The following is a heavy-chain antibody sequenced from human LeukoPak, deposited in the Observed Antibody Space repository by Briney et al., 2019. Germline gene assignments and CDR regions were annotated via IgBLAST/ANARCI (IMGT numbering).Heavy chain of an antibody. CDR3: ARREHTMGHDY. D-gene: IGHD1/OR15-1a*01. CDR1: GYTFTSYD. V-gene: IGHV1-8*03. J-gene: IGHJ4*02. CDR2: MNPNSGNT. Sequence: ASVKVSCKASGYTFTSYDINWVRQATGQGLEWMGWMNPNSGNTGYAQKFQGRVTITRNTSISTAYMELSSLRSEDTAVYYCARREHTMGHDYWGQGTLVTVSS.